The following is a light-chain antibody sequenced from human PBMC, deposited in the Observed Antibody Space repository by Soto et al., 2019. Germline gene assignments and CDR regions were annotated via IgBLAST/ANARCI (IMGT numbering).Light chain of an antibody. Sequence: QSVLTQPPSASGTPGQRVTISCSGSSSNIGSNTVNWYQQLPGTAPKLLIYSNNQRPSGVPDRFSGSKSGTSAFLAISGLXSEDEADYYCAAWDDSLNGHVFGTGTKVTVL. CDR3: AAWDDSLNGHV. CDR1: SSNIGSNT. CDR2: SNN. J-gene: IGLJ1*01. V-gene: IGLV1-44*01.